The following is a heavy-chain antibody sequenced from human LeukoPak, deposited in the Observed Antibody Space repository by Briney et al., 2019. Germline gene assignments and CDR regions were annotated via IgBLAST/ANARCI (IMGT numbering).Heavy chain of an antibody. J-gene: IGHJ5*02. CDR2: IYYIGST. D-gene: IGHD6-19*01. V-gene: IGHV4-59*01. CDR3: ARGRYSSGP. Sequence: SETLSLTCTVSGASFSSCSWSWIRQPPGKGLEWIGDIYYIGSTNYNPSLESRVTISIDTSKSQFSLKLSSVTAADTAVYYCARGRYSSGPWGQGTLVTVSS. CDR1: GASFSSCS.